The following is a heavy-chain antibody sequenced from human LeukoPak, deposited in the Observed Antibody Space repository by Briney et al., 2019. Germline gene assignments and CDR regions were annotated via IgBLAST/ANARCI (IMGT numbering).Heavy chain of an antibody. D-gene: IGHD3-10*01. CDR1: GVSISSYY. CDR3: ATTLYGSGSYYAIF. J-gene: IGHJ4*02. Sequence: SETLSLTCTVSGVSISSYYWSWIRQPPGKGLEWIGYIYYSGSTNYNPSLKSRVTISVDTSKNQFSLKLSSVTAADTAVYYCATTLYGSGSYYAIFWGQGILVTVSS. CDR2: IYYSGST. V-gene: IGHV4-59*01.